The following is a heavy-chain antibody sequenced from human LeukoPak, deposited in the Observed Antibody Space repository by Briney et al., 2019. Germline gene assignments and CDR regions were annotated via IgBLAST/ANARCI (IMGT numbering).Heavy chain of an antibody. V-gene: IGHV3-23*01. J-gene: IGHJ4*02. CDR1: GFTFSSYA. CDR2: ISGSGGST. Sequence: GGSLRLSCAASGFTFSSYAMSWVRQAPGKGLEWVSAISGSGGSTYYADSVKGRFTISRDNSKNTLYLQMNSLRAEDTAVYYCAKMGRFGELLSPLDYWGQGTLVTVSS. D-gene: IGHD3-10*01. CDR3: AKMGRFGELLSPLDY.